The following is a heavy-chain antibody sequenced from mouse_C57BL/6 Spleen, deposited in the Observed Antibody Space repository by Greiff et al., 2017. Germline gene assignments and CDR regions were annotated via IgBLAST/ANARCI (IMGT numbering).Heavy chain of an antibody. D-gene: IGHD1-1*01. CDR1: GYTFTDHT. CDR2: IYPRDGST. V-gene: IGHV1-78*01. Sequence: QVQLQQSDAELVKPGASVTISCKVSGYTFTDHTIHWMKQRPEQGLEWIGYIYPRDGSTKYNEKFKSKATLTVDKPSSKAYMQLSSLTSEDSAVYDCAGAGYGSSYWFAYWGQGTLVTVSA. J-gene: IGHJ3*01. CDR3: AGAGYGSSYWFAY.